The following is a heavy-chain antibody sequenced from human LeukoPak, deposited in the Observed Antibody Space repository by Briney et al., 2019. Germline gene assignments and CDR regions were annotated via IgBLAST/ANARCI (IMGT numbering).Heavy chain of an antibody. Sequence: SETLSLTCTVSGGSISSSSYYWGWIRQPPGKGLEWIGSIYYSGSTYYNPSLKSRVTISVDTSKNQFSLKLSSVTAADTAVYYCASLGRGLQGGTFDYWGQGTLVTVSS. V-gene: IGHV4-39*01. CDR1: GGSISSSSYY. CDR3: ASLGRGLQGGTFDY. J-gene: IGHJ4*02. CDR2: IYYSGST. D-gene: IGHD3-10*01.